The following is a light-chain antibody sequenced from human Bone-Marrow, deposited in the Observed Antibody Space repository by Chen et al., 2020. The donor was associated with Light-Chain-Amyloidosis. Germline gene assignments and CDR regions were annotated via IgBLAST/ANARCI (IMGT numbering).Light chain of an antibody. Sequence: FMLTQPRAVSESPGKTVTISCTRSSGSIAGNYVQWFQQRPGRSPTTVIFEDNLRPPGVPDRFSGSIYTPSNSASLSISGLKPEDEADYYCRCYDTSVRVFGGVTRLTV. CDR3: RCYDTSVRV. CDR1: SGSIAGNY. V-gene: IGLV6-57*01. CDR2: EDN. J-gene: IGLJ3*02.